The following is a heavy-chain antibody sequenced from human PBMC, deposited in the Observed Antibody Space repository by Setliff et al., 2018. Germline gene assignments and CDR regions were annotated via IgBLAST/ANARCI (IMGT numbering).Heavy chain of an antibody. Sequence: SGPTLVNPPQESLTLTCTFSGFSLSTYGVSVGWIRQPPGKALEWLALIYWDDDKRYSPSLKSRVTITKDTSKNQVVLTMTGMDPVDAATYYCARTFYYDDSGSNRLLHYFDYWGQGALVTVSS. D-gene: IGHD3-22*01. V-gene: IGHV2-5*02. J-gene: IGHJ4*02. CDR3: ARTFYYDDSGSNRLLHYFDY. CDR2: IYWDDDK. CDR1: GFSLSTYGVS.